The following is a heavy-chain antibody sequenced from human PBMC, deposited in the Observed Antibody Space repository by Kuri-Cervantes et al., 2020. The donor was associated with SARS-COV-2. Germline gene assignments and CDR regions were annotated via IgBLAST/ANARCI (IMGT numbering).Heavy chain of an antibody. CDR3: ARVRGVGY. J-gene: IGHJ4*02. V-gene: IGHV3-21*01. D-gene: IGHD3-10*01. CDR2: ISSSSSYI. Sequence: GESLKISCAASGFTFSSYSMNWVRQAPGKGLEWVSSISSSSSYIYYADSVKGRFTISRDNAKNSLYLQMNLRRAEATAVYYCARVRGVGYWGQGTLVTVSS. CDR1: GFTFSSYS.